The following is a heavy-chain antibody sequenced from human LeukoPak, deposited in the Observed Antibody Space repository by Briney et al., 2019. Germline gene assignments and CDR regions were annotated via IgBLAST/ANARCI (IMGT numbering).Heavy chain of an antibody. CDR1: GFTFSSYT. J-gene: IGHJ6*03. Sequence: GGSLRLSCAASGFTFSSYTMNWVRQAPGKGLEWVSSISSSNSYIYYADSVKGRFTISRDNSKNTLYLQMNSLRAEDTAVYYCARYYYDSSGYYYYYYYYYMDVWGKGTTVTVSS. V-gene: IGHV3-21*04. CDR3: ARYYYDSSGYYYYYYYYYMDV. CDR2: ISSSNSYI. D-gene: IGHD3-22*01.